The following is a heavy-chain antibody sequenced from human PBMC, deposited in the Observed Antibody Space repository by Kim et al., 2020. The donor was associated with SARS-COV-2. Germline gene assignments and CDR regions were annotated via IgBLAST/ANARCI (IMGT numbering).Heavy chain of an antibody. CDR3: ARPTLLDYYYGMDV. J-gene: IGHJ6*02. CDR1: GFTVSSNY. V-gene: IGHV3-53*01. CDR2: IYSGGST. Sequence: GGSLRLSCAASGFTVSSNYMSWVRQAPGKGLEWVSVIYSGGSTYYADSVKGRFTISRDNSKNTLYLQMNSLRAEDTAVYYCARPTLLDYYYGMDVWGQGTTVTVS.